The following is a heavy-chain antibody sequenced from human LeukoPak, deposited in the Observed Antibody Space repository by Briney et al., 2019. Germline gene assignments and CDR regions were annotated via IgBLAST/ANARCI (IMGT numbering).Heavy chain of an antibody. J-gene: IGHJ4*02. V-gene: IGHV3-21*01. CDR3: ARDLHPSTPYYFDY. CDR2: ISSSSSYI. Sequence: GGSLRLSCAASGFTFSSYSMNWVRQAPGKGLEWVSSISSSSSYIYYADSVKGRFTISRDNAKNSLYLQMNSLRAEDTAVYYCARDLHPSTPYYFDYWGQGTLVTVSS. CDR1: GFTFSSYS.